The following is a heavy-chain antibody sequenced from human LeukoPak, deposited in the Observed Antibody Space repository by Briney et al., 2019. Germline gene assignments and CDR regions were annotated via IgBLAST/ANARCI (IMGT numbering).Heavy chain of an antibody. Sequence: SETLSLTCTVSGGSISYYYWGWIRQPPGKGLEWIGSIYYSGSTYYNPSLKSRVTISVDTSKNQFSLKLSSVTAADTAVYYCARIIVWKFDPWGQGTLVTVSS. V-gene: IGHV4-39*01. CDR3: ARIIVWKFDP. CDR2: IYYSGST. J-gene: IGHJ5*02. D-gene: IGHD2-2*01. CDR1: GGSISYYY.